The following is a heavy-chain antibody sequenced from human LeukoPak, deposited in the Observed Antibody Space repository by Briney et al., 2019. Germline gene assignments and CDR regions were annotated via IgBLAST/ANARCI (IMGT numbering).Heavy chain of an antibody. CDR3: ARVRVAWVAAAGNDY. Sequence: ASVKVSCKASGYTFTGYYMHWVRQAPGQGLESMGWINPNSGGTNYAQKFQGRVTMTRDTSISTAYMELSRLRSDDTAVYYCARVRVAWVAAAGNDYWGQGTLVSVSS. CDR2: INPNSGGT. J-gene: IGHJ4*02. D-gene: IGHD6-13*01. CDR1: GYTFTGYY. V-gene: IGHV1-2*02.